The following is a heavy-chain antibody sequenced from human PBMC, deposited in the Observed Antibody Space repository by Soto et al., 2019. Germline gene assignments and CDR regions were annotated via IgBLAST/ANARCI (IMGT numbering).Heavy chain of an antibody. D-gene: IGHD3-3*01. CDR1: GGSVSSGSYY. V-gene: IGHV4-31*03. J-gene: IGHJ3*01. CDR2: IYDSETT. CDR3: ARENFGVVIHDAFDL. Sequence: QVQLQESGPGLVRPSQTLSLTCTVSGGSVSSGSYYWNWIRQHPGKGLEWLGYIYDSETTYYNPYLKSRLTISVDTSKNQFSLKVTSVTPADTAVYYCARENFGVVIHDAFDLWGQGTMVTVSS.